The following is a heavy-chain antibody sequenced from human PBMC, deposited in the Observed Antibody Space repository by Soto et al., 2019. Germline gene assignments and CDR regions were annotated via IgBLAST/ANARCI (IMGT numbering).Heavy chain of an antibody. CDR3: ARERPDGARLDP. CDR1: GGSISSGDYY. CDR2: IYHSGST. V-gene: IGHV4-30-4*01. D-gene: IGHD6-6*01. Sequence: SETLSLTCTVSGGSISSGDYYWSWIRQPPGKGLEWIGYIYHSGSTYYNPSLKSRVTISVNTSKNQFSLKLSSVTAADTAVYYCARERPDGARLDPWGQGTLVTVSA. J-gene: IGHJ5*02.